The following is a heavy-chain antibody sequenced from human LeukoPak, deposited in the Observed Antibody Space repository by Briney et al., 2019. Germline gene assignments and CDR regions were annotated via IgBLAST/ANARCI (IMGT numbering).Heavy chain of an antibody. CDR2: ISWDGGST. J-gene: IGHJ4*02. D-gene: IGHD6-13*01. Sequence: PGGSLRLSCAASGVTFSSYTMHWVRQAPGKGMGWVSLISWDGGSTYYADSVKGRFTISRDNSKNSLYLQMNSLRAEDTALYYCAKAPGIAAAVDYWGQGTLVTVSS. CDR1: GVTFSSYT. V-gene: IGHV3-43*01. CDR3: AKAPGIAAAVDY.